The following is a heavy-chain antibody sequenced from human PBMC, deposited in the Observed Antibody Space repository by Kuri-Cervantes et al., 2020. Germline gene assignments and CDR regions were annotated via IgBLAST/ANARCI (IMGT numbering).Heavy chain of an antibody. J-gene: IGHJ3*02. D-gene: IGHD3-10*01. Sequence: GESLKISCAASGFTLSRNYMSRVRQAPGKGLECVSVIYSGGSTYYADYVKGRFTISRDNAKNSLYLQMNSLRDEDTAVYYCARDGPHYGSGIIKREDGFDIWGQGTMVTVSS. CDR1: GFTLSRNY. CDR3: ARDGPHYGSGIIKREDGFDI. CDR2: IYSGGST. V-gene: IGHV3-66*01.